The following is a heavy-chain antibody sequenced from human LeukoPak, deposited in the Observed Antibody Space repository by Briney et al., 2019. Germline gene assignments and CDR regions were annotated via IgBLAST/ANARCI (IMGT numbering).Heavy chain of an antibody. CDR2: IYYSGSS. Sequence: SETLSLTCDISGGSISYYYWNWVRQPPGKGLDWIGYIYYSGSSDYNPSLKGRVTISVDSSKNQFSLKVNSVTAADTAVYFCARLSRGSSAGFDYWGQGILVTVSS. J-gene: IGHJ4*02. D-gene: IGHD6-6*01. CDR3: ARLSRGSSAGFDY. V-gene: IGHV4-59*01. CDR1: GGSISYYY.